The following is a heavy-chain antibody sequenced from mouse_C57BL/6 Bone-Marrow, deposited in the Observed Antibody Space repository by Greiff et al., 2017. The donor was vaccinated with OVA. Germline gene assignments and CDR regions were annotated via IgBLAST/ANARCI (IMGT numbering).Heavy chain of an antibody. CDR1: GFNFTDDY. V-gene: IGHV14-4*01. D-gene: IGHD1-1*01. CDR3: NTLGTTVVARNYAMDY. J-gene: IGHJ4*01. CDR2: IDPENGDT. Sequence: EVQLQQSGAELVRPGASVKLSCTASGFNFTDDYMHWVKQRPEQGLEWIGWIDPENGDTKYDSKFKGKATITADTSSNTAYLQLSSLTSEYTDVYCGNTLGTTVVARNYAMDYWGQGTSVTVSA.